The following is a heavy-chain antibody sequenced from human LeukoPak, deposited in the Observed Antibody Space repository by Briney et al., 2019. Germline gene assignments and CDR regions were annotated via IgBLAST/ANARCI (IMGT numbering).Heavy chain of an antibody. J-gene: IGHJ6*03. CDR3: ARDGTPIGHYYYYYMDV. V-gene: IGHV1-2*02. D-gene: IGHD1-1*01. CDR1: GYTFTGYY. Sequence: ASVKVSCKASGYTFTGYYMHWVRQAPGQGLEWMGWINPNSGGTNYAQKFQGRVTMTRDTSISTAYMELSRLRSDDTAVYYCARDGTPIGHYYYYYMDVWGKGTTVTASS. CDR2: INPNSGGT.